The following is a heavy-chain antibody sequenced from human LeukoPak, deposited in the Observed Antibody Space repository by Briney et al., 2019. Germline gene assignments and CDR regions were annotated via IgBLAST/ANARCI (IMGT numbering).Heavy chain of an antibody. CDR2: INEDGSTT. V-gene: IGHV3-74*01. CDR1: GFPLSRYW. Sequence: GGSLSLFCGASGFPLSRYWVHGVRQARGEGLAWVSRINEDGSTTSYADSVKGRFTISRDNVKNTLYLQMNGLRAEDTAVYYCARGGLEPVDYWGQGTLVTVSS. D-gene: IGHD1-14*01. J-gene: IGHJ4*02. CDR3: ARGGLEPVDY.